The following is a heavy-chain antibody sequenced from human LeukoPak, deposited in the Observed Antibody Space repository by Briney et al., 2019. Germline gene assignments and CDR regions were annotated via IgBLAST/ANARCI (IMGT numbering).Heavy chain of an antibody. CDR2: ISSSSSYI. J-gene: IGHJ6*03. D-gene: IGHD6-13*01. Sequence: GGSLRLSCAASGFTFSSYSMNWVRQAPGKGLEWVSSISSSSSYIYYADSVKGRFTISRDNAKNSLYLQMNSLRAEDTAVYYCARDGDSNYYYYTDVWGKGTTVTVSS. CDR3: ARDGDSNYYYYTDV. V-gene: IGHV3-21*01. CDR1: GFTFSSYS.